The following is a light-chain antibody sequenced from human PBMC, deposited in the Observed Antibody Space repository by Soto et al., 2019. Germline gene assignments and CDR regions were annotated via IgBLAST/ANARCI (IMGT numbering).Light chain of an antibody. V-gene: IGLV2-14*01. CDR1: SSDVGGYNY. J-gene: IGLJ2*01. Sequence: QSVLTQPASVSGSPGQSITISCTGTSSDVGGYNYVSWYQQHPGKAPKLLIYEVNNRPSGVSNRFSASKSGNTAYLTISGLQAEDEADYYCSSYTSSSTLEVVFGGGTKLTVL. CDR2: EVN. CDR3: SSYTSSSTLEVV.